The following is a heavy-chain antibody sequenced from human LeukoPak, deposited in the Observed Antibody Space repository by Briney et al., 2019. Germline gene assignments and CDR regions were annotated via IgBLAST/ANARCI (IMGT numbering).Heavy chain of an antibody. CDR2: IYKSGST. CDR1: GGSISSGGYY. CDR3: ARTKPLAAAGGAFDI. D-gene: IGHD6-13*01. J-gene: IGHJ3*02. V-gene: IGHV4-31*03. Sequence: TSQTLSLTCTVSGGSISSGGYYWSWIRQHPGKGLEWIGYIYKSGSTYYNPSLKSRITISLDTSKTQFSLKLSSVTAADTAVYYCARTKPLAAAGGAFDIWGQGTMVTVSS.